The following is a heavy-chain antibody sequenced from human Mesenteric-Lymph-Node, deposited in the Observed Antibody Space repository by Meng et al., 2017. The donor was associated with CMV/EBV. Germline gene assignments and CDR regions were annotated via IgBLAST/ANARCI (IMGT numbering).Heavy chain of an antibody. CDR3: ATEGGRCSSYSCYTYFYQGMDV. CDR1: GYTFTDYY. CDR2: INPNSGGT. J-gene: IGHJ6*02. Sequence: ASVKVSCKTSGYTFTDYYIHWMRQAPGQGLEWMGWINPNSGGTNYAQNFQGRVTMTRDTSISTAYMELSSLKSEDTAVYYCATEGGRCSSYSCYTYFYQGMDVWGQGTTVTVSS. V-gene: IGHV1-2*02. D-gene: IGHD2-2*02.